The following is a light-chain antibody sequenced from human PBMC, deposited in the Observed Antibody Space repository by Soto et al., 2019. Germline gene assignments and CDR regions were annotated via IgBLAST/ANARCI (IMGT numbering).Light chain of an antibody. CDR1: KLGDKY. J-gene: IGLJ2*01. CDR2: LDT. V-gene: IGLV3-1*01. CDR3: QAWDTNTTVV. Sequence: SYELTQPPSVSVSPGQTASITCSGDKLGDKYASWYQQKPGQSPLLVIYLDTQRPSGIPERISGSNSGNTATLTISGTQAMDEADYYCQAWDTNTTVVFGGGTKLTVL.